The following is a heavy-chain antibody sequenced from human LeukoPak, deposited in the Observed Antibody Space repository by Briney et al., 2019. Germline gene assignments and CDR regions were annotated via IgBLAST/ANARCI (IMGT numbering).Heavy chain of an antibody. CDR3: ATSFRATVTQWFDP. V-gene: IGHV1-8*01. J-gene: IGHJ5*02. D-gene: IGHD4-11*01. CDR1: GYTFTSYD. Sequence: ASVKVSCKASGYTFTSYDINWMRQATGQGLEWMGWMSPNSGNTGYAQKFQGRVTMTRDTSIGTAYLELSSLRSEDSAVYYCATSFRATVTQWFDPWGQGTLVTVSS. CDR2: MSPNSGNT.